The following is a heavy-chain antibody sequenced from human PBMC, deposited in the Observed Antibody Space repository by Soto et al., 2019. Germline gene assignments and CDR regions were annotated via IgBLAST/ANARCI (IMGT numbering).Heavy chain of an antibody. Sequence: SVKVSCKASGVTFSSYAISWVRQAPGQGLEWMGGIIPIFGTANYAQKFQGRVTITADESTSTAYMELSSLRSEDTAVYYCARVAVGATHDWFDPWGQGTLVTVSS. D-gene: IGHD1-26*01. CDR2: IIPIFGTA. CDR3: ARVAVGATHDWFDP. V-gene: IGHV1-69*13. J-gene: IGHJ5*02. CDR1: GVTFSSYA.